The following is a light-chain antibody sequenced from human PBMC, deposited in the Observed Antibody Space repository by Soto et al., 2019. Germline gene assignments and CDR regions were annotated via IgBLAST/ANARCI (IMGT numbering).Light chain of an antibody. Sequence: DIQMTQSPSTLSASVGDRVTITCRASQTIGSSLAWYQHKPGKAPKLLIFDASTLQTGVPSRFSGSGFGTEFTLTITGLQPDDFATYYCQQHNDYSAVTFGQG. CDR1: QTIGSS. CDR2: DAS. J-gene: IGKJ2*01. CDR3: QQHNDYSAVT. V-gene: IGKV1-5*01.